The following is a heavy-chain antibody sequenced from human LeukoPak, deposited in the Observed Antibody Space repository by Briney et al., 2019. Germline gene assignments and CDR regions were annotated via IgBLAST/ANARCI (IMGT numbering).Heavy chain of an antibody. CDR3: AREGHYDILTGYSPVEYYFYYMDV. CDR1: GFTFSHYG. Sequence: GGSLRLSCEASGFTFSHYGVHWVRQTPGKGLEWVAAISSDGVEKHYADSVKGRFTISRDNSKSTLYLQMNSLRAEDTALYYCAREGHYDILTGYSPVEYYFYYMDVWGKGTTVTVSS. V-gene: IGHV3-30*04. CDR2: ISSDGVEK. J-gene: IGHJ6*03. D-gene: IGHD3-9*01.